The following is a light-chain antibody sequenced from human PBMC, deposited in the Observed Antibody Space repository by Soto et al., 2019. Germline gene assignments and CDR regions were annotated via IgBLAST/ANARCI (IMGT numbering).Light chain of an antibody. V-gene: IGLV1-51*01. J-gene: IGLJ1*01. CDR3: GAWDRSLNAFV. CDR1: SSNIGINY. CDR2: END. Sequence: QSVLTQPPSVSAAPGQKVTISCSGGSSNIGINYVSWYQHLPGAAPKLLIYENDQRPSEIPDRFSGSKSGTSATLGITGLQTGDEADYYCGAWDRSLNAFVFGTGTKVTVL.